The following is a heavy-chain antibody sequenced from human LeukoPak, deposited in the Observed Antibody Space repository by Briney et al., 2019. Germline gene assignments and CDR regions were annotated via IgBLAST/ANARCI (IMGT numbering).Heavy chain of an antibody. CDR3: ARALYYYDSSGYPSDMDV. D-gene: IGHD3-22*01. V-gene: IGHV1-69*05. Sequence: AASVKVSCKASGGTFSSYAISWVRQAPGQGLEWMGGIIPIFGTANYAQKFQGRVTITTDESTSTAYMELSSLRSEDTAVYYCARALYYYDSSGYPSDMDVWGKGTTVTVSS. CDR2: IIPIFGTA. CDR1: GGTFSSYA. J-gene: IGHJ6*04.